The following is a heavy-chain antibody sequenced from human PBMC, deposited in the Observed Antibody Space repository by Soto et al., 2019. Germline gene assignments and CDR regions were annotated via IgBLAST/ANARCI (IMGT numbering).Heavy chain of an antibody. CDR1: GYSFTSYW. Sequence: GESLKISCKGSGYSFTSYWISWVRQMPGKGLEWMGRIGPSDSYTNYSPSFQGHVTISADKSISTAYLQWSSLKASDTAMYYCASGSIAARRGYYYYYYGMDVWGQGTTVTVSS. CDR3: ASGSIAARRGYYYYYYGMDV. CDR2: IGPSDSYT. D-gene: IGHD6-6*01. V-gene: IGHV5-10-1*01. J-gene: IGHJ6*02.